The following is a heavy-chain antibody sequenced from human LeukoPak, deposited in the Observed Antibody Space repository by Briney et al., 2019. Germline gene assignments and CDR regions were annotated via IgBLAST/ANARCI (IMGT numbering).Heavy chain of an antibody. D-gene: IGHD3-16*01. Sequence: GRSLRLSCAASGFTFSSYGMHWVRQAPGKGLEWVAVISYDGSNKYYADSVKGRFTISRDNSKNTLYLQMNSLRAEDTAVYYCATGHWGDYYDYWGQGTLVTVSS. V-gene: IGHV3-30*03. CDR3: ATGHWGDYYDY. CDR1: GFTFSSYG. CDR2: ISYDGSNK. J-gene: IGHJ4*02.